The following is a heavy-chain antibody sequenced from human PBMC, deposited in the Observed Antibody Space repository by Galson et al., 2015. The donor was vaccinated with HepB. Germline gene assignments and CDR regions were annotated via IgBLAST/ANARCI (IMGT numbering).Heavy chain of an antibody. CDR2: TRNKGQNYIT. CDR1: GFTFSDHY. J-gene: IGHJ5*01. Sequence: SLRLSCAVSGFTFSDHYMDWVRQAPGKGLEWVGRTRNKGQNYITEYAASVRGTFTISRGDSNNLMYLQMNSLKTEDTAVYYCARWTSGMCDSWGQGTLVTVSS. CDR3: ARWTSGMCDS. D-gene: IGHD6-13*01. V-gene: IGHV3-72*01.